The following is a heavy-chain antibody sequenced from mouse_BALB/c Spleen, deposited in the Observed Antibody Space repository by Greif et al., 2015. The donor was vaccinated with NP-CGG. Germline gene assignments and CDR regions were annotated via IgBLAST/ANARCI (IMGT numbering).Heavy chain of an antibody. CDR2: IDPENGNH. Sequence: VQLQQSGAELVRPGALVTLSCNASGFTIKDYYMHWVKQRPDQGLEWIGWIDPENGNHIYYPQFQGQASITSDTSSTTAYLQLSSLTSEDTAVYYCAYGNYFDYWGQGTTLPVSS. CDR1: GFTIKDYY. V-gene: IGHV14-1*02. CDR3: AYGNYFDY. D-gene: IGHD2-1*01. J-gene: IGHJ2*01.